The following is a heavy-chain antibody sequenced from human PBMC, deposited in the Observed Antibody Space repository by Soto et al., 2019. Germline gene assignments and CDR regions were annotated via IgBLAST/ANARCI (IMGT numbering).Heavy chain of an antibody. CDR1: GFTFSSYA. Sequence: EVQLLESGGGLVQPGGFLRLSCAASGFTFSSYAMSWVRQAPGKGLEWVSAISGSGGSTYYADSVKGRFTISRDNSKYTLYLQMNSLRAEDTAVDYCANTNGGSSWPGPKALYYYYGMDVWGQGTTVTVSS. CDR2: ISGSGGST. CDR3: ANTNGGSSWPGPKALYYYYGMDV. J-gene: IGHJ6*02. V-gene: IGHV3-23*01. D-gene: IGHD6-13*01.